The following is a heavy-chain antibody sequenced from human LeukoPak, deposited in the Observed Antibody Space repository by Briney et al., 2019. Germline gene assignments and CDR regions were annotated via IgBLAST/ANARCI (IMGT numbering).Heavy chain of an antibody. J-gene: IGHJ4*02. D-gene: IGHD2-8*01. Sequence: SETLSLTCAVSDASIFTNNWWSWVRQPLGKGLEWIGQIFHSGSTSYSPSLKSRVTISLDQSKNQFSLKLTSVTAADTAVYYCARSPTKRVNEDYWGQGTLVTVSS. CDR2: IFHSGST. V-gene: IGHV4-4*02. CDR1: DASIFTNNW. CDR3: ARSPTKRVNEDY.